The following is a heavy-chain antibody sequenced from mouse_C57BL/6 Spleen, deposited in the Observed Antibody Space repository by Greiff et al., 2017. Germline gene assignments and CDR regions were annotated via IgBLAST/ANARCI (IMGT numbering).Heavy chain of an antibody. Sequence: QVQLQQSGAELVRPGTSVKMSCKASGYTFTNYWIGWAKQRPGHGLEWIGDIYPGGGYTNYNEKFKGKATLTADKSSSTAYMQFSSLTSEDSAIYYCARRPYEGDYGYPFDYWGQGTTLTVSS. CDR3: ARRPYEGDYGYPFDY. V-gene: IGHV1-63*01. D-gene: IGHD2-2*01. CDR1: GYTFTNYW. J-gene: IGHJ2*01. CDR2: IYPGGGYT.